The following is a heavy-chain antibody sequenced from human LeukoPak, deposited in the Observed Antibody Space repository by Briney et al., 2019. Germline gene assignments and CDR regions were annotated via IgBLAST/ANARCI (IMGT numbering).Heavy chain of an antibody. CDR2: IKRDESEK. J-gene: IGHJ4*02. CDR1: AFTFSNYW. Sequence: GGSLRLSCAASAFTFSNYWMSWVRQAPGKGLEWVANIKRDESEKFYVDSVKGRFTISRDNAKNSMFLQMNSLRAEDTAVYYCARLYSGSVRVFASWGQGTLVTVSS. D-gene: IGHD6-19*01. CDR3: ARLYSGSVRVFAS. V-gene: IGHV3-7*01.